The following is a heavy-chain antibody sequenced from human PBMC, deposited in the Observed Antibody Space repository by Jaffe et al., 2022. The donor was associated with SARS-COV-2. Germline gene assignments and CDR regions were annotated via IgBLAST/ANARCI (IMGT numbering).Heavy chain of an antibody. J-gene: IGHJ4*02. V-gene: IGHV4-34*01. D-gene: IGHD2-21*02. Sequence: QVQLQQWGAGLLKPSETLSLTCAVYGGSFSGYYWSWIRQPPGKGLEWIGEINHSGSTNYNPSLKSRVTISVDTSKNQFSLKLSSVTAADTAVYYCARGTPPCGGDCYSGYYFDYWGQGTLVTVSS. CDR3: ARGTPPCGGDCYSGYYFDY. CDR1: GGSFSGYY. CDR2: INHSGST.